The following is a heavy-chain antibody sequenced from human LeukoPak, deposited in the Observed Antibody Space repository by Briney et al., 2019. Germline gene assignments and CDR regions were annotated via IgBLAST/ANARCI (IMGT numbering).Heavy chain of an antibody. D-gene: IGHD3-3*01. CDR1: GFTFSSYS. J-gene: IGHJ4*02. V-gene: IGHV3-21*04. CDR2: ISGSSSYI. Sequence: GGSLRLSCAASGFTFSSYSMNWVRQAPGKGLEWVSSISGSSSYIYYADSVKGRFTISRDNSKNTLYLQMNSLRAEDTAVYYCAKEFGVVIIAPFDYWGQGTLVTVSS. CDR3: AKEFGVVIIAPFDY.